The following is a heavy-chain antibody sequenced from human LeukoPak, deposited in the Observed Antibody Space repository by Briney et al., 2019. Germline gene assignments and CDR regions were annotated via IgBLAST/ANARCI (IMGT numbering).Heavy chain of an antibody. CDR2: INHSGST. J-gene: IGHJ4*02. D-gene: IGHD2-2*02. CDR1: GWSFSGYY. V-gene: IGHV4-34*01. Sequence: SETLSLTCAVYGWSFSGYYWSWIRQPPGKGLEWIGEINHSGSTDYNPSLKSRVTISVDTSKNQFSLKLSSVTAADTAVYYCARVVPAAIPYDYWGQGTLVTVSS. CDR3: ARVVPAAIPYDY.